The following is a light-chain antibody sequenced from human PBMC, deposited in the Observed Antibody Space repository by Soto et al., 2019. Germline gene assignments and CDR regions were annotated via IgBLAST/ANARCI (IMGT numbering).Light chain of an antibody. CDR3: QQYGSSPWT. CDR1: QTIRSNY. CDR2: GAS. J-gene: IGKJ1*01. V-gene: IGKV3-20*01. Sequence: ETVLTQSPGTLSLSPGERATLSCRASQTIRSNYLAWYRQTPGQAPRLLIYGASNRATGIADRFSGSGSGTALTLIISRLEPEDFALYYCQQYGSSPWTSGQGTKVEIK.